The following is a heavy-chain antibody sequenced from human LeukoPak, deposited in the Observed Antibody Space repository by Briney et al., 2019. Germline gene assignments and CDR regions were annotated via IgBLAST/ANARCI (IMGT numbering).Heavy chain of an antibody. J-gene: IGHJ4*02. CDR1: GFTFSNAW. CDR2: IYPNGNT. V-gene: IGHV3-66*04. CDR3: ARRGHGYGSPFDY. Sequence: GXLRLSCAASGFTFSNAWMNWVRQAPGXGXEWVSMIYPNGNTFYTDSVKGRFTISRDNSKNTLDLQMNSLRAEDTAVYYCARRGHGYGSPFDYWGQGTLVTVSS. D-gene: IGHD5-18*01.